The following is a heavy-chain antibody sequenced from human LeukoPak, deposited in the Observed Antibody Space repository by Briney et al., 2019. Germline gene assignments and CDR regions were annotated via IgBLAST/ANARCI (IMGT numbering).Heavy chain of an antibody. CDR2: IYTSGST. Sequence: PSQTLSLTCTVSGGSISSGSHYWSWIRQPAGKGLEWIGRIYTSGSTNYNPSLKSRVTISVDTSKNQFSLKLSSVTAADTAVYYCARDQAHYYGSFPYYYYMDVWGKGTTVTVSS. J-gene: IGHJ6*03. D-gene: IGHD3-10*01. V-gene: IGHV4-61*02. CDR1: GGSISSGSHY. CDR3: ARDQAHYYGSFPYYYYMDV.